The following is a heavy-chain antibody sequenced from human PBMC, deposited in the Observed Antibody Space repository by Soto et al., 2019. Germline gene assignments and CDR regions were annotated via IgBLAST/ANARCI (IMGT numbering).Heavy chain of an antibody. CDR2: INHSGSI. V-gene: IGHV4-34*01. J-gene: IGHJ5*02. CDR1: GGTLRVYS. D-gene: IGHD3-16*02. CDR3: ARAVLAYSGIIVSFQRWFDP. Sequence: SETLSLTCPVYGGTLRVYSGGSIRQPPGEGLEWIGEINHSGSINYIPSLESRFNFSVDRCKNQFSLNLCSVPAAHKAVYFCARAVLAYSGIIVSFQRWFDPWGQGTPVTVSS.